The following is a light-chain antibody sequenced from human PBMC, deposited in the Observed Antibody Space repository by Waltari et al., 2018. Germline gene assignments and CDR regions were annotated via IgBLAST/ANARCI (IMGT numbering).Light chain of an antibody. Sequence: QSVLTQPPSASGTTGQRVIIPCSGSSTNIGRNYVSWYQRLPGTAPRLLIYRSNQRPSGVPERISGSKSGTSASLAISGLRSEDEAEYYCAAWDDSLSGHVIFGGGTKLTVL. J-gene: IGLJ2*01. CDR1: STNIGRNY. V-gene: IGLV1-47*01. CDR2: RSN. CDR3: AAWDDSLSGHVI.